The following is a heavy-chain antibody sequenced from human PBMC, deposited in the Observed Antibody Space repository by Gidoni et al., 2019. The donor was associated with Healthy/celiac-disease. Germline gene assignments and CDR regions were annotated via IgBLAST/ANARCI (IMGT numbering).Heavy chain of an antibody. CDR1: GFTFSSYA. CDR3: AKESDIVVVPAAPLS. Sequence: EVQMLESGGGLVQHGGSLRLSCEASGFTFSSYAMSWVRQAPGKGLEWVSAISGSGGSTYYADSVKGRFTISRDNSKNTLYLQMNSLRAEDTAVYYCAKESDIVVVPAAPLSWGQGTLVTVSS. V-gene: IGHV3-23*01. D-gene: IGHD2-2*01. J-gene: IGHJ4*02. CDR2: ISGSGGST.